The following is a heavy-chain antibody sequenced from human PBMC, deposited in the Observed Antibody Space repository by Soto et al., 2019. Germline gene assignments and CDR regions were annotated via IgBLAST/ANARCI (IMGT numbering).Heavy chain of an antibody. V-gene: IGHV1-69*13. Sequence: ASVKVSCKASGGTFSSYAISWVRQAPGQGLEWMGGIIPIFGTANYAQKFQGGVTITADESTSTAYMELSSLRSEDTAVYYCARASEPMLRGAFDIWLQATMVIVSS. D-gene: IGHD3-10*01. CDR2: IIPIFGTA. CDR1: GGTFSSYA. J-gene: IGHJ3*02. CDR3: ARASEPMLRGAFDI.